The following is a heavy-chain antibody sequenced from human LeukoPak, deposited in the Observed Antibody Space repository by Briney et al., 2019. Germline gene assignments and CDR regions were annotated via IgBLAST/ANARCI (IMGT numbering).Heavy chain of an antibody. J-gene: IGHJ4*02. Sequence: PGGSLRLSCGASGFIFSNAWMSWVRQAPGKGLEWVANIKQDGSEKYYVDSVKGRFTISRDNAKNSLYLQMNSLRAEDTAVYYCARDTGGGYSCYDCWGQGTLVTVSS. CDR1: GFIFSNAW. V-gene: IGHV3-7*01. CDR2: IKQDGSEK. D-gene: IGHD5-18*01. CDR3: ARDTGGGYSCYDC.